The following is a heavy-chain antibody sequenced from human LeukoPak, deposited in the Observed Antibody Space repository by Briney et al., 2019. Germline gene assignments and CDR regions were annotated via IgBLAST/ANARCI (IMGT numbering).Heavy chain of an antibody. CDR2: LFTGGGT. V-gene: IGHV3-66*01. Sequence: GGSLRLSCPASGFIINSNYMSWARQAPGKGLEWISVLFTGGGTYYAPSVAGRFTVSRDSSKNSLYLQMNSLRAEDTAVYYCASSDIVVVPAATGAFDIWGQGTMVTVSS. J-gene: IGHJ3*02. D-gene: IGHD2-2*01. CDR3: ASSDIVVVPAATGAFDI. CDR1: GFIINSNY.